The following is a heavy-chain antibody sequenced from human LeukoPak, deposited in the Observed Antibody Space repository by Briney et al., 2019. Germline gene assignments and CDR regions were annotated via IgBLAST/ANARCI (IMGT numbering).Heavy chain of an antibody. V-gene: IGHV3-23*01. J-gene: IGHJ4*02. CDR3: AKAPGISMVRGVNFHY. CDR2: ISGGGAT. CDR1: GFTFREYA. Sequence: GGSLRLSCAASGFTFREYAMTWVRQAPGKGLDWVSAISGGGATYYADSVKGRFTISRDNSKNTLYLQMSSLRAEDTAVYYCAKAPGISMVRGVNFHYWGQGTLVTVSS. D-gene: IGHD3-10*01.